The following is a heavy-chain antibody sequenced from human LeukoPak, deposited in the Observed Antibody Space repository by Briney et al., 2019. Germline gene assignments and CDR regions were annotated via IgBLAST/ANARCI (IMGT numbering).Heavy chain of an antibody. CDR1: GGSISSYY. CDR3: ARDLSLDGYYDY. V-gene: IGHV4-59*01. J-gene: IGHJ4*02. CDR2: IYYSGST. Sequence: SETLSLTCTVSGGSISSYYWSWIRQPPGKGLEWIGYIYYSGSTNYNPSLKSRVTISVDTSKNQFSLKLSSVTAADTAVYYWARDLSLDGYYDYWGQGTLVTVSS. D-gene: IGHD5-24*01.